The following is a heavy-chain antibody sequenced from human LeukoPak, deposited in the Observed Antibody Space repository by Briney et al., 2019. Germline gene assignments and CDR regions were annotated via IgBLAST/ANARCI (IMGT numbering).Heavy chain of an antibody. J-gene: IGHJ4*02. V-gene: IGHV3-53*01. D-gene: IGHD3-10*01. CDR1: GFSVSSNY. Sequence: GGSLRLSCEASGFSVSSNYMTWVRQAPGKGLEWVSVIYSGGSTYYADSVKGRFIISRDNSKNTVYLQMNSLGAEDTAVYYCARVIGVVRADYYFDYWGQGTLVAVSS. CDR3: ARVIGVVRADYYFDY. CDR2: IYSGGST.